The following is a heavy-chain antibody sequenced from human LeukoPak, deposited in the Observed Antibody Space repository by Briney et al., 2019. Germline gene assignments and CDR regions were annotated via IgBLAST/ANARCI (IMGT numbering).Heavy chain of an antibody. D-gene: IGHD1-14*01. J-gene: IGHJ6*03. CDR3: ARSPDDTHGPDNYYSYYMDV. V-gene: IGHV3-20*04. CDR1: GFTFDDYG. CDR2: INWNGDST. Sequence: GGSLRLSCAVSGFTFDDYGMTWVRQAPGKGLEWVSSINWNGDSTDYSDSVKGRFTISRDNAKNSLYLQMNSLRAEDTALYYCARSPDDTHGPDNYYSYYMDVWGKGTTVTVSS.